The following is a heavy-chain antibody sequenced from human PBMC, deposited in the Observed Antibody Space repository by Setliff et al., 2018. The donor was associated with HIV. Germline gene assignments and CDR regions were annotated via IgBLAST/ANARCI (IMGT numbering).Heavy chain of an antibody. V-gene: IGHV3-73*01. D-gene: IGHD2-2*01. J-gene: IGHJ5*02. Sequence: PGGSLRLSCAASGFTFSGAEINWVRQAAGKGLEWVGRIRSKAAKYATDYGASAKGRFIVSRDDSKKTAYLQMNTLRAEDTAMYYCLLPCTSEWHNWADPWGQGTLVTVSS. CDR1: GFTFSGAE. CDR3: LLPCTSEWHNWADP. CDR2: IRSKAAKYAT.